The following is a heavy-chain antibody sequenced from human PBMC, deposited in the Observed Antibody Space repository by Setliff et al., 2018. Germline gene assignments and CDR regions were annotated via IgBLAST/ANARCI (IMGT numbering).Heavy chain of an antibody. J-gene: IGHJ4*02. CDR1: EFTLSTYW. D-gene: IGHD1-7*01. Sequence: GSLRLSCAASEFTLSTYWIHWVRQAPRKGLVWVSRINSDGSTTTYADSVKGRFTISRDGSKNTLYLQMTSLRAEDTAVYYCAKPQVELRWGFESWGQGTPVTVSS. CDR3: AKPQVELRWGFES. V-gene: IGHV3-74*01. CDR2: INSDGSTT.